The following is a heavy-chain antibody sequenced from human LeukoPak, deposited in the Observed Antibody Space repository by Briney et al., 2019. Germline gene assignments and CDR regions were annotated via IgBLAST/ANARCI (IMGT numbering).Heavy chain of an antibody. V-gene: IGHV3-21*01. J-gene: IGHJ6*03. CDR3: ARVIVFRGYMDV. D-gene: IGHD1-26*01. CDR1: GFTFSSYN. Sequence: PGGSLRLSCAASGFTFSSYNMNWVRQAPGKGLEWDSFISSSSSYIYYADSVKGRFTISRDNAKNSLHLQMNSLRAEDTAVYYCARVIVFRGYMDVWGKGTTVTVSS. CDR2: ISSSSSYI.